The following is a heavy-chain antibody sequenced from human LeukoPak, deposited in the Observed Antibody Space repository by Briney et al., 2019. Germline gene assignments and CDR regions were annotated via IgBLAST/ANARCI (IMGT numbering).Heavy chain of an antibody. V-gene: IGHV4-30-4*08. J-gene: IGHJ3*02. CDR2: ISYSGSA. D-gene: IGHD1/OR15-1a*01. CDR1: GGSFRSRNYL. Sequence: SQTLSLTCTVSGGSFRSRNYLWSWIRQTPGEGLERIGYISYSGSAYYHPSLKSRVTISIDTSNSQFALRLRSVTAADTAVYYCAREVNIQADSDAFDIWGPGRTVTVSS. CDR3: AREVNIQADSDAFDI.